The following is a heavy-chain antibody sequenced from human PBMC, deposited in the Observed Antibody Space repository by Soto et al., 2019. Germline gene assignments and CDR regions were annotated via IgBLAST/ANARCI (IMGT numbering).Heavy chain of an antibody. Sequence: GGSLRLSCAASGFTVSSNYMSWVRQAPGKGLEWVSVIYSGGSTYYADSVKGRFTISRDNSKNTLYLQMNSLRAEDTAVYYCARTGEDYYYYYGMDVWGQGTTVTVSS. CDR1: GFTVSSNY. D-gene: IGHD1-26*01. CDR3: ARTGEDYYYYYGMDV. CDR2: IYSGGST. J-gene: IGHJ6*02. V-gene: IGHV3-66*01.